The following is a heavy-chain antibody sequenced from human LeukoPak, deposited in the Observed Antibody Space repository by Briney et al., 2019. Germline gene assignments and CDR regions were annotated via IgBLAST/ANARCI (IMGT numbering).Heavy chain of an antibody. V-gene: IGHV3-48*01. CDR3: ARDFGSPIAVAGPGYFDY. CDR2: ISSSSSTI. J-gene: IGHJ4*02. Sequence: GGTLRLSCAASGFTFSSYSMNWVRQAPGKGLEWVSYISSSSSTIYYADSVKGRFTISRDNAKNSLYLQMNSLRAEDTAVYYCARDFGSPIAVAGPGYFDYWGQGTLVTVSS. CDR1: GFTFSSYS. D-gene: IGHD6-19*01.